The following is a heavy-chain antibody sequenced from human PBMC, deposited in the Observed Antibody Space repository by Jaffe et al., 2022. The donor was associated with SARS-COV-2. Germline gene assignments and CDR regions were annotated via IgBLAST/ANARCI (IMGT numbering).Heavy chain of an antibody. V-gene: IGHV3-30*18. CDR1: GFTFSSYG. J-gene: IGHJ4*02. CDR2: ISYDGSNK. Sequence: QVQLVESGGGVVQPGRSLRLSCAASGFTFSSYGMHWVRQAPGKGLEWVAVISYDGSNKYYADSVKGRFTISRDNSKNTLYLQMNSLRAEDTAVYYCAKGWVATTLPLDYWGQGTLVTVSS. D-gene: IGHD5-12*01. CDR3: AKGWVATTLPLDY.